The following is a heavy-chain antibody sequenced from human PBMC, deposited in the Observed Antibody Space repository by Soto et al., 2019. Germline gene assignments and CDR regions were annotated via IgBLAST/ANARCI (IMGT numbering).Heavy chain of an antibody. D-gene: IGHD4-17*01. Sequence: PGGARRLSCAASGVTFSRYSMNGGRQAPGKGLEWVSYISSSSSTIYYADSVKGRFTISRDNAKNSLYLQMNSLRAEDTAVYYWARRGTAVTNCCFDLWGRGTLVTVSS. CDR3: ARRGTAVTNCCFDL. CDR2: ISSSSSTI. CDR1: GVTFSRYS. V-gene: IGHV3-48*01. J-gene: IGHJ2*01.